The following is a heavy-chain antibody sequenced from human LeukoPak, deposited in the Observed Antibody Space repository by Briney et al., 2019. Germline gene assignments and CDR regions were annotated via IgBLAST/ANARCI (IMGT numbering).Heavy chain of an antibody. Sequence: PGGSLRLSCAASGFTFSSCSMNWVRHAPGQGLEWGSSIGSSSSYIYYADSVKGRFTISRDNAKNSLYLQMNSLRAEDTAVYYCARVSGTRRDGRRILDYWGQGTLVTVSS. V-gene: IGHV3-21*01. J-gene: IGHJ4*02. CDR1: GFTFSSCS. CDR2: IGSSSSYI. CDR3: ARVSGTRRDGRRILDY. D-gene: IGHD5-24*01.